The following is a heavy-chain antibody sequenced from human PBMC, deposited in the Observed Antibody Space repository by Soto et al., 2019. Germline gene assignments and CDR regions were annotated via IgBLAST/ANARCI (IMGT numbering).Heavy chain of an antibody. V-gene: IGHV3-33*01. J-gene: IGHJ4*02. D-gene: IGHD6-6*01. CDR1: GFTFSSYG. Sequence: QVQLVESGGGVVQPGRSLRLSCAASGFTFSSYGMHWVRQAPGKGLGWEAVIWYDGSNTYYAASVKGSFTISRDNSKNTLYLKMNSLRAEDMAVYCCARFRGSSLVDYWGQGSVGTVAS. CDR3: ARFRGSSLVDY. CDR2: IWYDGSNT.